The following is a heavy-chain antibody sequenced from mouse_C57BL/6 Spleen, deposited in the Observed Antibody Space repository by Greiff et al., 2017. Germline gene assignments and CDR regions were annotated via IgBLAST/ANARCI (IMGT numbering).Heavy chain of an antibody. CDR3: TYHYYGSSDWYFDV. CDR2: IDPENGDT. J-gene: IGHJ1*03. CDR1: GFNIKDDY. Sequence: VQLQQSGAELVRPGASVKLSCTASGFNIKDDYMHWVKQRPEQGLEWIGWIDPENGDTEYASKFQGKATITADTSSNTAYLQLSSLTSEDTAVYYCTYHYYGSSDWYFDVWGTGTTVTVSS. V-gene: IGHV14-4*01. D-gene: IGHD1-1*01.